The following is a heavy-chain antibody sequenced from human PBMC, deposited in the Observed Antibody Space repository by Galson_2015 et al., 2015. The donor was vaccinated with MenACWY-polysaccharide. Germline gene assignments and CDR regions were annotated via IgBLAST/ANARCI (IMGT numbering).Heavy chain of an antibody. Sequence: LRLSCAASGFTFSSYAMHWVRQAPGKGLEWVAVISYDGSNKYYADSVKGRFTISRDNSKNTLYLQMNSLRAEDTAVYYCAREKWAYWGQGTLVPVSS. CDR1: GFTFSSYA. CDR2: ISYDGSNK. V-gene: IGHV3-30-3*01. J-gene: IGHJ4*02. CDR3: AREKWAY. D-gene: IGHD2-8*01.